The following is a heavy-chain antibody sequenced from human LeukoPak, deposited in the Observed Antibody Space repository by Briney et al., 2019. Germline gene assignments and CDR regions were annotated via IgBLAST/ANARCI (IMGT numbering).Heavy chain of an antibody. CDR1: GEPFSGYY. J-gene: IGHJ4*02. CDR2: ITHSGST. V-gene: IGHV4-34*01. Sequence: PSETLFLTCAVHGEPFSGYYWSWIRQPPGKGLEWNGEITHSGSTNYNTSLKGGVTISVDTSKNQFSLKLSSVTAADTAVYYCARRRVRSGSGGSCYDYWGQGTLVTVSS. CDR3: ARRRVRSGSGGSCYDY. D-gene: IGHD2-15*01.